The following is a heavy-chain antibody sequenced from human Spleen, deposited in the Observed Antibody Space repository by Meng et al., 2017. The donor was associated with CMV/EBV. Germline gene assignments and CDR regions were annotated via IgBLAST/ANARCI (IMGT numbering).Heavy chain of an antibody. Sequence: GESLKISCAVSGFTLSDHYVDWVRQAPGKGLEWVAFIRYDGSNEYYVDSVKGRFTISRDNSKNTLYLEINSLRAEDAALYYCATGYCGGGGCYSSFDFWGQGTLVTVSS. CDR1: GFTLSDHY. CDR3: ATGYCGGGGCYSSFDF. CDR2: IRYDGSNE. D-gene: IGHD2-15*01. V-gene: IGHV3-30*02. J-gene: IGHJ4*02.